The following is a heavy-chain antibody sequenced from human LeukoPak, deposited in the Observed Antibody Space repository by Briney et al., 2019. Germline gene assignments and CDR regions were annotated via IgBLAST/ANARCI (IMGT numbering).Heavy chain of an antibody. CDR1: GGSYRSYF. J-gene: IGHJ3*02. CDR2: IYYSGST. V-gene: IGHV4-59*01. CDR3: ARVGVFEACDI. Sequence: PSETLTLTCTASGGSYRSYFWSWIRQPQGKGLELIGYIYYSGSTNYNPSLTSRVTISVVTSKDQFSLKLISVTAADTAVYYCARVGVFEACDIWGQGTMVTVSS. D-gene: IGHD2-8*01.